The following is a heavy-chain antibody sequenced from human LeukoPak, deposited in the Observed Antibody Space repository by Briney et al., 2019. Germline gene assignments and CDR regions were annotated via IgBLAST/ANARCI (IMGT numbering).Heavy chain of an antibody. D-gene: IGHD2-21*02. CDR1: GGSISSSSDY. CDR2: IYYSGST. J-gene: IGHJ6*02. CDR3: ARSPACGGACFYGMDV. V-gene: IGHV4-39*01. Sequence: SETLSLTCTVSGGSISSSSDYWGWIRQPTGRELEWIGTIYYSGSTYYNPSLKSRVTISVDTSKNQFSLRLSSVTAADTAVYYCARSPACGGACFYGMDVRSQGTTVTVSS.